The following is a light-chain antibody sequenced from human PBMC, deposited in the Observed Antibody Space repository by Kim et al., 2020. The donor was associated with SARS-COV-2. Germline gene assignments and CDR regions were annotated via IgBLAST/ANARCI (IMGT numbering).Light chain of an antibody. CDR1: QAINNY. J-gene: IGKJ5*01. CDR3: QQYNSYPLT. CDR2: GAS. V-gene: IGKV1-16*02. Sequence: DIQMTQSPASLSASVGDRVTITCRASQAINNYLGWFQQKPGKAPKPLIYGASSLQSGVPSKFSGGGSGTDFTLTIIDVQPEDFATYYCQQYNSYPLTFGQGTRLEIK.